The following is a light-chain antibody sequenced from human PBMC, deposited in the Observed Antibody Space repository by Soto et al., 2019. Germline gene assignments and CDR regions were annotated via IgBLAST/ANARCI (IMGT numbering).Light chain of an antibody. V-gene: IGKV1-39*01. CDR1: QSIRSY. J-gene: IGKJ1*01. CDR3: QKYNSAHET. Sequence: IQRTHAPSSLSASVGERVTITCRASQSIRSYLNCYQQKPGKANNLLIYAAYGLQTGVKSRFSGSGSGTDFTLTIRSMQPEDVATYYCQKYNSAHETVGQGHKVAIK. CDR2: AAY.